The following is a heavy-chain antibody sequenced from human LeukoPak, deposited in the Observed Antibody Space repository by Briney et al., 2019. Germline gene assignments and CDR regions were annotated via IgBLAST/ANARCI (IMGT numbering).Heavy chain of an antibody. V-gene: IGHV3-66*04. CDR2: IYSGGST. CDR1: GFPVSINS. CDR3: ARHGYDSSGYWSPVAY. J-gene: IGHJ4*02. Sequence: GSLRLSCTVSGFPVSINSMSWVRQAPGKGLEWVSVIYSGGSTYYADSVKGRFTIYRDNSKNTLYLQMNSLRAEDTAVYYCARHGYDSSGYWSPVAYWGQGTLVTVSS. D-gene: IGHD3-22*01.